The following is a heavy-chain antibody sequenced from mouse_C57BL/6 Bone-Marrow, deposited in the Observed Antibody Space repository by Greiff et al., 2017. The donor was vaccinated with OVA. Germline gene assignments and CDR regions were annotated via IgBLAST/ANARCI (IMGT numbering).Heavy chain of an antibody. CDR1: GYTFTSYD. J-gene: IGHJ1*03. CDR3: ARDYDYDVDWYFDV. V-gene: IGHV1-85*01. CDR2: IYPRDGST. D-gene: IGHD2-4*01. Sequence: QVHVKQSGPELVKPGASVKLSCKASGYTFTSYDINWVKQRPGQGLEWIGWIYPRDGSTKYNEKFKGKATLTVDTSSSTAYMELHSLTSEDSAVYFCARDYDYDVDWYFDVWGTGTTVTVSS.